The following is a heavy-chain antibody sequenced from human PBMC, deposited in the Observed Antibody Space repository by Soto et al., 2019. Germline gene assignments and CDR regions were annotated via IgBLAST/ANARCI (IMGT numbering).Heavy chain of an antibody. CDR1: GGSISNYY. D-gene: IGHD4-17*01. Sequence: SETLSLTSTVSGGSISNYYWNWIRQPPGKGLEWIGYIYYSGSTNYNPSLKSRVTISIDTSKNQFSLKLSSVTAADTAVYYCAREALYGDSTLYAFDIWGQGTMVTVSS. V-gene: IGHV4-59*01. J-gene: IGHJ3*02. CDR3: AREALYGDSTLYAFDI. CDR2: IYYSGST.